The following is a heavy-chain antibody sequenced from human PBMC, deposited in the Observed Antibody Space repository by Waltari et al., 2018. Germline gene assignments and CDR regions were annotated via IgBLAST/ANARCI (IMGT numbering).Heavy chain of an antibody. CDR3: ARGPYGDYKNY. Sequence: QVQLVQSGAEVKQPGASVKASCKASGYPFTRYDIHWVRQPTGQGLEWMGWRNPNSGNTGYAQTFQGRVTMTRNTSISTAYMELSSRRSEDPAVYYCARGPYGDYKNYWGQGPLVTVSS. CDR2: RNPNSGNT. J-gene: IGHJ4*02. CDR1: GYPFTRYD. V-gene: IGHV1-8*01. D-gene: IGHD4-17*01.